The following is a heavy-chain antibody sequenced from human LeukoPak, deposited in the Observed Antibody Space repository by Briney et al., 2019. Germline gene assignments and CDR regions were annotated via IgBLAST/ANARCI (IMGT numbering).Heavy chain of an antibody. J-gene: IGHJ6*04. Sequence: GESLRLSCAASGFTFSSYAMSWVRQAPGKGLEWVANIKQDESEKDYVDSVKGRFTISRDNAKNSLYLQMNSLRAEDTAVYYCAELGITMIGGVWGKGTTVTISS. CDR2: IKQDESEK. V-gene: IGHV3-7*03. D-gene: IGHD3-10*02. CDR1: GFTFSSYA. CDR3: AELGITMIGGV.